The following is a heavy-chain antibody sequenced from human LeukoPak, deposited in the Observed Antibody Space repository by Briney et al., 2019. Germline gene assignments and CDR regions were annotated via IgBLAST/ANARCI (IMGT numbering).Heavy chain of an antibody. CDR2: LYYTGRT. D-gene: IGHD3-22*01. Sequence: SETLSLTCSVSGDSISRSDSYWGWIRQPPGKGLEWIGTLYYTGRTYYSPSLKSRLTMSVDTSNNQFSLNLRSVTAADTAVYYCARRRYYDGSGYLEWGQGTLLSVSS. CDR1: GDSISRSDSY. J-gene: IGHJ1*01. CDR3: ARRRYYDGSGYLE. V-gene: IGHV4-39*01.